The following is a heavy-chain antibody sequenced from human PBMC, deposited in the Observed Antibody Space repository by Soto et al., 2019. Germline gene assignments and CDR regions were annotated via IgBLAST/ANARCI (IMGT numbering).Heavy chain of an antibody. J-gene: IGHJ6*03. V-gene: IGHV4-59*01. CDR2: NYYSGST. Sequence: SETLSLTCTVSGGSISSYYWSWIRQPPGKGLEWIGYNYYSGSTNYNPSLKSRVTISVDTSKNQFSLKLSSVTAADTAVYYCARLLRSGRRTNLGHYYYYMDVWGKGTTVTVSS. CDR3: ARLLRSGRRTNLGHYYYYMDV. CDR1: GGSISSYY. D-gene: IGHD3-10*01.